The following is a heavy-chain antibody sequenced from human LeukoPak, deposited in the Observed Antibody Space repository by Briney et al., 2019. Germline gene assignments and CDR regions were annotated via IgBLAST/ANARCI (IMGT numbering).Heavy chain of an antibody. CDR3: ARVSTLIFGSLDV. V-gene: IGHV4-34*01. Sequence: PSETLSLTCAVYGGSFSGYYWSWIRQPPGKGLEWIGEINRSGSTYYNPSPKSRVTISVDTSKNQFSLKLSSVTAADTAVYYCARVSTLIFGSLDVWGKGTTVTVSS. CDR1: GGSFSGYY. J-gene: IGHJ6*04. D-gene: IGHD3-3*02. CDR2: INRSGST.